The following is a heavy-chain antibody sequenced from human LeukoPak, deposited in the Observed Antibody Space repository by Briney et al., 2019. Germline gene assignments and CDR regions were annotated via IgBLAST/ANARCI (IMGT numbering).Heavy chain of an antibody. Sequence: GGSLRLSCAASGFTFDDYAVHWVRQAPGKGLEWVSGISWNSGSIGYADSVKGRFTISRDNAKNSLYLQMNSLRAEDTALYYCAKDIGGHTVVVTGGAFDIWGQGTMVTVSS. CDR2: ISWNSGSI. V-gene: IGHV3-9*01. D-gene: IGHD2-21*02. CDR1: GFTFDDYA. CDR3: AKDIGGHTVVVTGGAFDI. J-gene: IGHJ3*02.